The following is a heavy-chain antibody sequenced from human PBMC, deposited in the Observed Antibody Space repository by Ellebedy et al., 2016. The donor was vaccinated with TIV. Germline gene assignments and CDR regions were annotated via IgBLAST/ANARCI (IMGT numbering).Heavy chain of an antibody. V-gene: IGHV1-2*04. CDR2: INPNSGGT. CDR1: GYIFTGYY. J-gene: IGHJ4*02. D-gene: IGHD6-19*01. CDR3: ARAASAWFNDY. Sequence: ASVKVSCKASGYIFTGYYMHWVRQAPGQGLEWMGWINPNSGGTNYAQKFQGWVTMTRDTSISTAYMELSSLRSDDTAMYYCARAASAWFNDYWGQGTLVTVSS.